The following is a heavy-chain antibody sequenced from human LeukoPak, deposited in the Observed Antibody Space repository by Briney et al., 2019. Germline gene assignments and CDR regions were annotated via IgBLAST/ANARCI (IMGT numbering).Heavy chain of an antibody. J-gene: IGHJ3*02. CDR1: GGTFSSYA. D-gene: IGHD6-19*01. V-gene: IGHV1-69*13. CDR2: IIPIFGTA. Sequence: ASVKVSCKASGGTFSSYAISWVRQAPGQGLEWMGGIIPIFGTANYAQKFQGRVTITADESTSTAYMELSSPRSEDTAVYYCARSLGSSGWYHDAFDIWGQGTMVTVSS. CDR3: ARSLGSSGWYHDAFDI.